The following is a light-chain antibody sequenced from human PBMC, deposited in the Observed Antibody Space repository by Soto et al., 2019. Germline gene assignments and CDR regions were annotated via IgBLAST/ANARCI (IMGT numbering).Light chain of an antibody. CDR2: DAS. J-gene: IGKJ1*01. CDR1: QSVANY. V-gene: IGKV3-11*01. Sequence: EIGLTQAPATLALSPGERATLSCRASQSVANYLAWYQQKPGQAPRLLIYDASNRVTGIPARFSGGGSGTDFTLIINSLEPEDFAVYYCQQRSNWPRTFGQGTKVDIK. CDR3: QQRSNWPRT.